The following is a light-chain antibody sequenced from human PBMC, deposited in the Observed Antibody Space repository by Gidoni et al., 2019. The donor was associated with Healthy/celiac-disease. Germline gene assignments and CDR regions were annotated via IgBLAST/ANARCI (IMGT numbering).Light chain of an antibody. CDR1: SSDVGGYNY. CDR2: DVS. J-gene: IGLJ2*01. CDR3: CSYAGSYTLV. Sequence: QSARTQPRSVSGSPGQSVTISCTGTSSDVGGYNYVPWYQQHPGKAPKLMIYDVSKRPSGVPDRFSGSKSGNTASLTISGLQAEDEADYYCCSYAGSYTLVFGGGTKLTVL. V-gene: IGLV2-11*01.